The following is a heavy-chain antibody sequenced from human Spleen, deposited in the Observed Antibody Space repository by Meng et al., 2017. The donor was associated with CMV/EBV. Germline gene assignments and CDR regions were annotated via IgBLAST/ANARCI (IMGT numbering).Heavy chain of an antibody. Sequence: GSLRLSCTVSGGSFSISSYYWGWIRQPPGKGLEWIGDIYYSGSTYYNPSLKSRVTISVDTPKNQFSLKLTSVTAADTAVYYCARRDTADDTFDIWGQGTMVTVSS. D-gene: IGHD5-18*01. CDR3: ARRDTADDTFDI. CDR1: GGSFSISSYY. CDR2: IYYSGST. V-gene: IGHV4-39*01. J-gene: IGHJ3*02.